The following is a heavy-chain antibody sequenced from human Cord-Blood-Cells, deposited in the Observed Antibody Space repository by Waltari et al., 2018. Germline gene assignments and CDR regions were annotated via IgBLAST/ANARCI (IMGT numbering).Heavy chain of an antibody. J-gene: IGHJ4*02. CDR3: ARSRITIFGVVDTFDY. CDR1: GYTFTSYD. D-gene: IGHD3-3*01. Sequence: QVQLVQSGAEVKKPGASVKVSCKASGYTFTSYDINWLRQATGQGLEWMGWMNPNSGNTGYAQKFQGRVTITRNTSISTAYMELSSLRSEDTAVYYCARSRITIFGVVDTFDYWGQGTLVTVSS. V-gene: IGHV1-8*03. CDR2: MNPNSGNT.